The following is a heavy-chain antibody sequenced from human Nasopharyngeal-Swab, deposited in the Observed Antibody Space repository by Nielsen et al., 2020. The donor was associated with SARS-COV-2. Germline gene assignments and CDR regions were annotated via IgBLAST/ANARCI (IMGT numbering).Heavy chain of an antibody. CDR2: VNTDGSST. CDR3: ASHYYDSSGSTSADYYYYYMDV. CDR1: GFTFSGYW. Sequence: GGSLRLSCAASGFTFSGYWMHWVRQAPGKGLVWVSRVNTDGSSTSYADSVKGRFTISRDNAKNSLYLQMNSLRAEDTAVYYCASHYYDSSGSTSADYYYYYMDVWGKGTTVTVSS. D-gene: IGHD3-22*01. J-gene: IGHJ6*03. V-gene: IGHV3-74*01.